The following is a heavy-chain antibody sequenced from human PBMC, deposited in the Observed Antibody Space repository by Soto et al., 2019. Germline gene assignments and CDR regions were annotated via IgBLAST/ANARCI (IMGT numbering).Heavy chain of an antibody. CDR1: GDSVSSNSAA. CDR2: TYYRSKWYN. CDR3: ARVKRQWLVHDWFDP. Sequence: SQTLSLTCAISGDSVSSNSAAWNWIRQSPSRGLEWLGRTYYRSKWYNDYAVSVKSRITINPDTSKNQFSLQLNSVTPEDTAVYYCARVKRQWLVHDWFDPWGQGXLVTVSS. D-gene: IGHD6-19*01. J-gene: IGHJ5*02. V-gene: IGHV6-1*01.